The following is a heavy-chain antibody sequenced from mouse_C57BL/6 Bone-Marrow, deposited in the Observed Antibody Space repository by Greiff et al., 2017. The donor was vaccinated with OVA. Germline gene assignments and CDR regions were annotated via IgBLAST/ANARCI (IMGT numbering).Heavy chain of an antibody. CDR3: TRGSSGYSY. D-gene: IGHD3-2*02. CDR1: GFNLKDDY. Sequence: EVQLQQSGAELVRPGASVKLSCTASGFNLKDDYMHWVKQRPEQGLAWIGWIDPENGDTEYASKFQGKATITADTSANTAYLQLSSLTSEDTAGYYCTRGSSGYSYWGQGTTLTVSS. CDR2: IDPENGDT. V-gene: IGHV14-4*01. J-gene: IGHJ2*01.